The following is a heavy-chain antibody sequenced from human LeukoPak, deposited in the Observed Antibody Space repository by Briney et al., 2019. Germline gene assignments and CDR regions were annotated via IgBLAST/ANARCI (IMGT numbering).Heavy chain of an antibody. CDR2: FDPEDGET. V-gene: IGHV1-24*01. CDR3: AREKWDTAMGFDY. D-gene: IGHD5-18*01. CDR1: GYTLTELS. J-gene: IGHJ4*02. Sequence: ASVKVSCKVSGYTLTELSMHWVRQAPGKGLEWMGGFDPEDGETIYAQKFQGRVTMTRDTSTSTVYMELSSLRSEDTAVYYCAREKWDTAMGFDYWGQGTLVTVSS.